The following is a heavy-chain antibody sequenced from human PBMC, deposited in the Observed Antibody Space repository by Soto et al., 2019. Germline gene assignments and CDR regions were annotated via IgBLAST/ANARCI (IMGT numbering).Heavy chain of an antibody. V-gene: IGHV4-59*08. CDR2: VYDTGIT. CDR3: VRQGIGALHGLVDV. CDR1: SGPSRSHN. Sequence: QVQLQQSGPGLVKPSETLSLTCTVSSGPSRSHNWGWIRQSPGRGLEWIGYVYDTGITSYNPSLESRVTISADTSTNHISLTLSSVTAADTAVYYCVRQGIGALHGLVDVWGQGTTVSVSS. D-gene: IGHD3-10*01. J-gene: IGHJ6*02.